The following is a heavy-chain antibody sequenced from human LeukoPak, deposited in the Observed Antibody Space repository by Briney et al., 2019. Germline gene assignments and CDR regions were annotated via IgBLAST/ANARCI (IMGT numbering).Heavy chain of an antibody. CDR1: GGSISSYY. CDR3: ARHDYGSGSDGTGWFDP. Sequence: PSETLSLTCTVSGGSISSYYWSWIRQHPGKGLEWIGYIYYSGSTYYNPSLKSRVTISVDTSKNQFSLKLSSVTAADTAVYYCARHDYGSGSDGTGWFDPWGQGTLVTVSS. J-gene: IGHJ5*02. V-gene: IGHV4-59*06. CDR2: IYYSGST. D-gene: IGHD3-10*01.